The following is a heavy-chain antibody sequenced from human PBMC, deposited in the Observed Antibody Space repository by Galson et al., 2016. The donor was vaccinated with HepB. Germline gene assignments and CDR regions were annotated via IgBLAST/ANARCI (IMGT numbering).Heavy chain of an antibody. CDR3: ARRRVCSRSTFYGFDY. J-gene: IGHJ4*02. D-gene: IGHD2-2*01. CDR1: GGSISSSNW. V-gene: IGHV4-4*02. CDR2: MDHSGST. Sequence: SETLSLTCAVSGGSISSSNWWSWVRQPPGKGLEWIGEMDHSGSTDYNPSLKSRVTISVDKSKKQFSLKLSSVTAADTAVYYCARRRVCSRSTFYGFDYWGQGALVTVSS.